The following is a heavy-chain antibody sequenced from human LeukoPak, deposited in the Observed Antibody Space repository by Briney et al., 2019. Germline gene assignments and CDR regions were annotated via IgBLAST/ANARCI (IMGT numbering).Heavy chain of an antibody. V-gene: IGHV3-23*01. Sequence: GGSLRLSCVASGFPFSSSAMTWVRQSPVKGLEWVSSITDVGGRTFYADSVKGRFTISRDNSKNTLYLQMNSLRAEDTAIYFCAKDLVESYWGQGTLVTVSS. J-gene: IGHJ4*01. D-gene: IGHD3-10*01. CDR2: ITDVGGRT. CDR3: AKDLVESY. CDR1: GFPFSSSA.